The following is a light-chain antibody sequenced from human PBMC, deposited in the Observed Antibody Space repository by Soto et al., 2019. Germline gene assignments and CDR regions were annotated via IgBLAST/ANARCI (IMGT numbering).Light chain of an antibody. Sequence: QSVLTQPASVSGSPGQSITISCTGTSSDIGGYDHVSWYQQHPGKAPKLIIYEVTNRPSGVSYRFSGSKSDNSASLTISGLQTEDEADYFCSSYSSSGTLWVFGGGTKLTVL. CDR2: EVT. J-gene: IGLJ3*02. CDR1: SSDIGGYDH. V-gene: IGLV2-14*01. CDR3: SSYSSSGTLWV.